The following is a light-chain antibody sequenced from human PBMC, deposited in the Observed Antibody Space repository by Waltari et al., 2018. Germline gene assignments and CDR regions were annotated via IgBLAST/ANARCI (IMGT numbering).Light chain of an antibody. CDR1: SSY. J-gene: IGLJ3*02. Sequence: QSVLIQPPSASGTPGQRVTISCSGSSSYIYWYQQLPGTAPKLLIYRDNQRPSGVRDRVSGSKSGTAASRAIGGLRSEDEADYYCAAWDHSLSGRVFGGGTKLTVL. V-gene: IGLV1-47*01. CDR3: AAWDHSLSGRV. CDR2: RDN.